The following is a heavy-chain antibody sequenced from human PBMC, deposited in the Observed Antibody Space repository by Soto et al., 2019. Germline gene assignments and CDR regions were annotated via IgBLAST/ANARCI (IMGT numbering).Heavy chain of an antibody. D-gene: IGHD2-15*01. CDR2: IWYDGSNK. Sequence: QVQLVESGGGVVQPGRSLRLSCAASGFTFSSYGMHWVRQAPGKGLEWVAVIWYDGSNKYYADSVKGRFTISRDNSKNTLYLQMNSLRAEDTAVYYCARDRIVVVAANYFDYWGQGTLVTVSS. V-gene: IGHV3-33*01. J-gene: IGHJ4*02. CDR1: GFTFSSYG. CDR3: ARDRIVVVAANYFDY.